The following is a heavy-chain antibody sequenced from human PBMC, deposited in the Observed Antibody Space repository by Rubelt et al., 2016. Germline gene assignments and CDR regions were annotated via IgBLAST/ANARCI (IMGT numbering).Heavy chain of an antibody. CDR1: GDSISSGGHY. Sequence: QLQESGPGLVKPSETLSVTCTVSGDSISSGGHYWTWIRQQPGKGLAWLGYFYYSATTSYNPSLQSRIAFSVDTSKNQFSLRLTSVTAADTAGYFCARDLEGGRLRLWGQGTLVSVSS. D-gene: IGHD6-25*01. CDR2: FYYSATT. CDR3: ARDLEGGRLRL. V-gene: IGHV4-31*03. J-gene: IGHJ4*02.